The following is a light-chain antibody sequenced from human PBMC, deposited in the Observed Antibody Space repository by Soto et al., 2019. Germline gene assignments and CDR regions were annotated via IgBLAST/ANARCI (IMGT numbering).Light chain of an antibody. J-gene: IGKJ4*01. Sequence: EIVMTQSPATLSVSPGERATLSGRASQSVSSNLAWYQQKPGQAPRLIIYGASTRATGIPARFSGSGSGTEFTLTISSLQSEDFAVYYCQQYNNWPHLTFGGGTQVEIK. CDR3: QQYNNWPHLT. CDR1: QSVSSN. CDR2: GAS. V-gene: IGKV3-15*01.